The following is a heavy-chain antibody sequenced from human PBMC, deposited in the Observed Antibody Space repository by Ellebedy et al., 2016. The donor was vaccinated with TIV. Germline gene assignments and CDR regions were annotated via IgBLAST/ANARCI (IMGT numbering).Heavy chain of an antibody. D-gene: IGHD2-8*01. Sequence: GGSLRLSXVASGFTFKTYGMHWVRQAPGKGLEWVAVILNDGSDQSYADSVKGRFTISRDNSKNTLYLQMSSLRAEDTAVYYCARYAGGVYHIDYWGQGTLVTVSP. CDR2: ILNDGSDQ. CDR1: GFTFKTYG. CDR3: ARYAGGVYHIDY. V-gene: IGHV3-33*01. J-gene: IGHJ4*02.